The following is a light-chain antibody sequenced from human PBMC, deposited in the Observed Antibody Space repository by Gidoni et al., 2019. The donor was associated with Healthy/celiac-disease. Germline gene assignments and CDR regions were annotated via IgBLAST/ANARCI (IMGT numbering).Light chain of an antibody. Sequence: QSVLTQPPSASGTPGQTITISCSASTSNTGSNPVNRYQHIPGASPKLLIYSNSQRPSGVPDRFSGSKSGTSASLAISDLQSEDEADYYCATWVDRLNGLTFGGGTKLTVL. CDR3: ATWVDRLNGLT. J-gene: IGLJ2*01. CDR2: SNS. CDR1: TSNTGSNP. V-gene: IGLV1-44*01.